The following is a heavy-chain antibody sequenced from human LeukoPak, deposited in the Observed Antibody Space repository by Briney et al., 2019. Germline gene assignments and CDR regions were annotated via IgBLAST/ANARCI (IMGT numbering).Heavy chain of an antibody. CDR3: ARDTRVFDAFDI. CDR2: IYSGGST. Sequence: GGSLRLSFAASGFTVSSNYMSWVRQAPGKGLEWVSVIYSGGSTYYADSVKGRFTISRDNSKNTLYLQMNSLRAEDTAVYYCARDTRVFDAFDIWGQGTMVTVSS. J-gene: IGHJ3*02. D-gene: IGHD2-2*01. V-gene: IGHV3-53*01. CDR1: GFTVSSNY.